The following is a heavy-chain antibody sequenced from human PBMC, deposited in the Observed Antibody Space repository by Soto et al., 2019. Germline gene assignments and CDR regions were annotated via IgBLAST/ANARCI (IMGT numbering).Heavy chain of an antibody. J-gene: IGHJ5*02. CDR2: IYWDDDK. V-gene: IGHV2-5*02. CDR3: AHSRDIVLMVYARAQNWFDP. CDR1: GFSPSTSGVG. D-gene: IGHD2-8*01. Sequence: SGPTLVNPTQTLTLTCTFSGFSPSTSGVGVGWIRQPPGKALEWLALIYWDDDKRYSPSLKSRLTITKDTSKNQVVLTMTNMDPLDTATYYCAHSRDIVLMVYARAQNWFDPWGQGTLVTSPQ.